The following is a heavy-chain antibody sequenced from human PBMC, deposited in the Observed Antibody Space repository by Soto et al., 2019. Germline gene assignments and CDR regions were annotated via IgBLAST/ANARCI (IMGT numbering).Heavy chain of an antibody. CDR1: GYSFSSYG. CDR2: ISPSTGET. CDR3: ARDWHPRFDP. V-gene: IGHV1-18*01. Sequence: QVQLVQSGPEVKKPGASVKVSCKASGYSFSSYGITWVRQAPGQGLEWMGWISPSTGETNYAQKFQGRVTVTTDRSTTTAYLELSSLRPNDTAVYYCARDWHPRFDPWGPGTLVTVSS. J-gene: IGHJ5*02.